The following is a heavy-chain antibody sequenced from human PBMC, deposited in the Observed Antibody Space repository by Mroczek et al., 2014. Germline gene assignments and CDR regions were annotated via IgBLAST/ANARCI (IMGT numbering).Heavy chain of an antibody. D-gene: IGHD3-22*01. V-gene: IGHV3-66*02. CDR2: IYSGGST. Sequence: VQLVQSGGGLVQPGGSLRLSCAASGFTVSSNYMSWVRQAPGKGLEWVSVIYSGGSTYYADSVKGRFTISRDNSKNTLYLQMNSLRAEDTAVYYCARARYYYDSSGYSTSWWFDPVGPGNPGPPSP. CDR3: ARARYYYDSSGYSTSWWFDP. J-gene: IGHJ5*02. CDR1: GFTVSSNY.